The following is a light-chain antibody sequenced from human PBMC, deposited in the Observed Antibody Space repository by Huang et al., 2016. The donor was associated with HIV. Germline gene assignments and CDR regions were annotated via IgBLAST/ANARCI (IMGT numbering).Light chain of an antibody. J-gene: IGKJ1*01. V-gene: IGKV1-39*01. CDR3: QQSYSTPWT. Sequence: DIQMTQSPSSLSASVGDRVTITCRASQSISTYLNWYQQKPGKAPKHLIYAASNLQSGVPSRFSGSGSGTDFTLTISSLQPENFATYYCQQSYSTPWTFGQGTKVEIK. CDR2: AAS. CDR1: QSISTY.